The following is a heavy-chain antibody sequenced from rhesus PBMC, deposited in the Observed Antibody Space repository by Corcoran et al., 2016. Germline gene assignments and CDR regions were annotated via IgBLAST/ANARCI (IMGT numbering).Heavy chain of an antibody. CDR2: INGNSGST. CDR3: ASEFVY. V-gene: IGHV4-80*01. CDR1: GASISRYW. J-gene: IGHJ4*01. Sequence: QVQLQESGPGLVKSSETLSLTCAVPGASISRYWWTWIRQPPGKGLEWIGEINGNSGSTDYHPSIKSRVTISKDASKNQFSLKLNSVTAADTAVYYCASEFVYWGQGVLVTVSS.